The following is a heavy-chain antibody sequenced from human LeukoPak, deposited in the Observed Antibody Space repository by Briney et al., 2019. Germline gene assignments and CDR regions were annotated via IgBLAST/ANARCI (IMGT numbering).Heavy chain of an antibody. J-gene: IGHJ4*02. D-gene: IGHD1-26*01. Sequence: GGSLRLSCAASGFTFTNFAMSWVRQAPGKGLDWVSSIGASDGSTYYADSVKGRFTISRDNSKNTLYLQMNSLRAEDTGVYYCAKGGKWDVTPFDYWGQGTLVTVSS. V-gene: IGHV3-23*01. CDR2: IGASDGST. CDR3: AKGGKWDVTPFDY. CDR1: GFTFTNFA.